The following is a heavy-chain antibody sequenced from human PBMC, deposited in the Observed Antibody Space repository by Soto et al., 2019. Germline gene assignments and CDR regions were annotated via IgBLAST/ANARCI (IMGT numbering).Heavy chain of an antibody. J-gene: IGHJ5*02. V-gene: IGHV4-39*01. CDR3: AGLVGPSGIAVAGHLVWFDP. D-gene: IGHD6-19*01. CDR1: GGSISSSSYY. Sequence: QLQLQESGPGLVKPSETLSLTCTVSGGSISSSSYYWGWIRQPPGKGLEWIGSIYYSGSTYYNPSLKSRVTISVDTSKNQFSLKLSSVTAADTPVYFCAGLVGPSGIAVAGHLVWFDPWGQGTLVTVSS. CDR2: IYYSGST.